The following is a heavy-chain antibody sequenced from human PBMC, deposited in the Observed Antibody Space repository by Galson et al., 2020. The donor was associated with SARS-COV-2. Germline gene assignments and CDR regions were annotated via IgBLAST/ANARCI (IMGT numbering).Heavy chain of an antibody. CDR3: ARGHRGVVPASILGLGPVYSFYYMDV. J-gene: IGHJ6*03. CDR2: INQREST. Sequence: SQTLSLTCAVFGGSFSNYYWSWIRQPPGKGLEWIGEINQRESTNYSPSFKSRVTISLDTSKNQFSLTLTSVTAADTALYYCARGHRGVVPASILGLGPVYSFYYMDVWARGATVTVSS. CDR1: GGSFSNYY. D-gene: IGHD2-2*01. V-gene: IGHV4-34*01.